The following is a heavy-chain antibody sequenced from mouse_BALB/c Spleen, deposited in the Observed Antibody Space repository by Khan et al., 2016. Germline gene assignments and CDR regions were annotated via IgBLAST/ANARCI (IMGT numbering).Heavy chain of an antibody. CDR2: ITYSGST. D-gene: IGHD1-1*01. J-gene: IGHJ2*01. CDR1: GYSITSDYA. CDR3: AKRTRGGSSD. Sequence: EVQLQESGPGLVKPSQSLSLTCTVTGYSITSDYAWNWIRQFPGNKLEWMGYITYSGSTSYNPSLKSRISITRDTSKNQFFLQLNSVTTEDTATYGGAKRTRGGSSDWGQGTTLTVSS. V-gene: IGHV3-2*02.